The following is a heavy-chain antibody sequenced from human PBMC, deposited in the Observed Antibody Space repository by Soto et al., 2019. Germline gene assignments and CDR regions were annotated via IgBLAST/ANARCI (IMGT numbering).Heavy chain of an antibody. CDR2: IYQSGST. V-gene: IGHV4-30-2*01. J-gene: IGHJ4*02. CDR3: AKARAQYYDFWSGYPVDY. Sequence: PSETLSLTCAVSGGSISSGGYSWSWIRQAPGKGLEWIGYIYQSGSTYYNPSLKSRVTISVDRSSNQFSLKLSSVTAADTAVYYCAKARAQYYDFWSGYPVDYWGQGTLVTVSS. CDR1: GGSISSGGYS. D-gene: IGHD3-3*01.